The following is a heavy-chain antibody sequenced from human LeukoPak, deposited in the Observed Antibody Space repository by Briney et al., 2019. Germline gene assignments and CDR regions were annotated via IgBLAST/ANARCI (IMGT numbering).Heavy chain of an antibody. D-gene: IGHD3-16*01. J-gene: IGHJ4*02. CDR3: ARVRGGYDYVWGSSISYYFDY. CDR2: VNPNSGGT. V-gene: IGHV1-2*06. CDR1: GYTFTGYY. Sequence: ASVKVSCKASGYTFTGYYMHWLRQAPGQGLEWMGRVNPNSGGTNYAQKFQGRVTMTRDTSISTAYMELSRLSSDDTAVYYCARVRGGYDYVWGSSISYYFDYWGQGTLVTVSS.